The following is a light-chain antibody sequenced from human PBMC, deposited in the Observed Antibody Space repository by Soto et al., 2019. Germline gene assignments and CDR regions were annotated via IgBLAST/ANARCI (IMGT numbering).Light chain of an antibody. CDR2: EGY. CDR1: SSDVGSYNL. Sequence: QSALTQPASVSGSPGQSITISCSGTSSDVGSYNLVSWYQQHPGKAPKLIIYEGYKRPSGISNRFSGSKSGNTASLTISGLQAEDESDYFCCSYGGSTTLVFGGGTKVTVL. J-gene: IGLJ3*02. V-gene: IGLV2-23*01. CDR3: CSYGGSTTLV.